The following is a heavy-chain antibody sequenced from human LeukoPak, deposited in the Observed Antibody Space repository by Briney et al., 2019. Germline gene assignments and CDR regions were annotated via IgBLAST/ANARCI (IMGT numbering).Heavy chain of an antibody. V-gene: IGHV1-2*02. CDR1: GYTFTGYY. Sequence: AASVKVSCKASGYTFTGYYMHWVRQAPGQGLEWMGGINPNSGGTNYAQKFQGSVTMTRDTSISTAYMELSRLRSDDTAVYYCARGASSSVWFDPWGQGTLVTVSS. CDR2: INPNSGGT. D-gene: IGHD6-6*01. CDR3: ARGASSSVWFDP. J-gene: IGHJ5*02.